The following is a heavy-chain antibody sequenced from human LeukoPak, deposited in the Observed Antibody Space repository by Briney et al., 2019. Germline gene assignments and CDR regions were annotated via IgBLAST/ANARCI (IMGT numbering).Heavy chain of an antibody. Sequence: ASVKVSCKASGYTFTSYGISWVRQAPGQGLEWMGWISAYNGNTNYAQKPQGRVTMTTDTSTSTAYMELRSLRSDDTAVYYCARDIVAPRRYCSSTSCTVWFDPWGQGTLVTVSS. D-gene: IGHD2-2*01. CDR2: ISAYNGNT. V-gene: IGHV1-18*01. CDR3: ARDIVAPRRYCSSTSCTVWFDP. CDR1: GYTFTSYG. J-gene: IGHJ5*02.